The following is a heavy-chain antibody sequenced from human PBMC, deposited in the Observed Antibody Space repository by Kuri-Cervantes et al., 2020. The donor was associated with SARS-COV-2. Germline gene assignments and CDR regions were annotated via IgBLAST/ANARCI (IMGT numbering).Heavy chain of an antibody. V-gene: IGHV3-30*18. CDR2: ISYDGSNK. CDR3: AKDCGGDCYLDY. Sequence: GESLKISCAASGFTFSYNTMRWVRQAPGKGLEWVAVISYDGSNKYYADSVKGRFTISRDNSKNTLYLQMNSLRAEDTAVYYCAKDCGGDCYLDYWGQGTLVTVSS. D-gene: IGHD2-21*02. CDR1: GFTFSYNT. J-gene: IGHJ4*02.